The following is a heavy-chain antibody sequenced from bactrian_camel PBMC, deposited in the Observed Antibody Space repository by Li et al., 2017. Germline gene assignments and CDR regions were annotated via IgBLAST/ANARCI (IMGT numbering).Heavy chain of an antibody. CDR1: GVTDKNVC. Sequence: QLVESGGGTVSAGGSLRLSCDASGVTDKNVCMTWFRQAPGAEREGVATIDTDGRTDYIDSVKGRFTISKDNAKKTLYLQMNSLKPEDTGMYVCAARRTLRTCTVVPGDYSDWGQGTQVTVS. CDR3: AARRTLRTCTVVPGDYSD. D-gene: IGHD6*01. V-gene: IGHV3S28*01. J-gene: IGHJ4*01. CDR2: IDTDGRT.